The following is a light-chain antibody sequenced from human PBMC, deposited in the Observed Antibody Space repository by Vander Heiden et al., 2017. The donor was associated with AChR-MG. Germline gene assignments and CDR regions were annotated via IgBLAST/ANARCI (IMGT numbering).Light chain of an antibody. V-gene: IGKV2-30*02. CDR3: RQNKHWPWT. CDR2: KVS. J-gene: IGKJ1*01. Sequence: DVVMTQSPLSLPVTLGQPASISCRSSQSLVHSDGNTYLNWFQQRPGQSPRRLIYKVSDRDSGVPDRFSGSGSGTDFTLKISRVEAEDVGVYYCRQNKHWPWTFGQGTKVDIK. CDR1: QSLVHSDGNTY.